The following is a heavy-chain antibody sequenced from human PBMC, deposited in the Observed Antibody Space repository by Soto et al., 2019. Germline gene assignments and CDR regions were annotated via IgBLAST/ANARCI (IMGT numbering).Heavy chain of an antibody. D-gene: IGHD3-3*01. CDR2: VNHSGEA. V-gene: IGHV4-34*01. Sequence: SETLSLTCGVYGGSFRNYYWIWVRQPPGKGLEWIGEVNHSGEATYNPSLQSRITISVDTSKNQFSLKLSSVTAADTAVYYCARTYDFWSGYDYYGMDVWGQGTTVTVSS. J-gene: IGHJ6*02. CDR3: ARTYDFWSGYDYYGMDV. CDR1: GGSFRNYY.